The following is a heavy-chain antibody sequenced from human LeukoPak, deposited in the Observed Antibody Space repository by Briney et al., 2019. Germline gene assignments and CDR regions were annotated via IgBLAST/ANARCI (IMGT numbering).Heavy chain of an antibody. V-gene: IGHV3-33*01. D-gene: IGHD3-10*01. CDR3: ARSHPGSYYRNAFDI. Sequence: GGSLRLSCTAPGFTFSSYAIHWIRQAPGKGLEWVALVWHDGSNKYYADSLKGRFTISRDNSKNTVYLQMNSLRAEDTAVYYCARSHPGSYYRNAFDIWGQGTMVTVSS. CDR2: VWHDGSNK. J-gene: IGHJ3*02. CDR1: GFTFSSYA.